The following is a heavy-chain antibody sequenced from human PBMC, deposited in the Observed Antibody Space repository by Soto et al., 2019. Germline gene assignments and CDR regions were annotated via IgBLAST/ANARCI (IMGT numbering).Heavy chain of an antibody. J-gene: IGHJ4*02. CDR3: ARPDDYYDSSGYYGDYFGY. CDR2: ISYDGSNK. D-gene: IGHD3-22*01. Sequence: QVQLVESGGGVVQPGRSLRLSCAASEFTFSSYGMHWVRQAPGKGLEWVAVISYDGSNKYYADSVKGRFTISRDNSKNTLYQEMNSLRAEDTAVYYYARPDDYYDSSGYYGDYFGYWGQGTLVTVSS. V-gene: IGHV3-30*03. CDR1: EFTFSSYG.